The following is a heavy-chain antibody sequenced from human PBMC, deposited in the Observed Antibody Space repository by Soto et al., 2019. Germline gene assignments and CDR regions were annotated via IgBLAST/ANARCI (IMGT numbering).Heavy chain of an antibody. CDR2: MNPNSGNT. J-gene: IGHJ6*03. Sequence: ASVKVSCKASGYTFTSYDINWVRQATGQGLEWMGWMNPNSGNTGYAQKFQGRVTMTRNTSISTAYMELSSLRSEDTAVYYCARGFGYCSGGSCYSEWIDYYYYYMDGWGKGTTVTVAS. CDR3: ARGFGYCSGGSCYSEWIDYYYYYMDG. CDR1: GYTFTSYD. D-gene: IGHD2-15*01. V-gene: IGHV1-8*01.